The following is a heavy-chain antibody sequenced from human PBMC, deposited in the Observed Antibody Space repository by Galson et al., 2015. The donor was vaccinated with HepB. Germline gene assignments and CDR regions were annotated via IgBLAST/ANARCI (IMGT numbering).Heavy chain of an antibody. V-gene: IGHV3-9*01. CDR2: ISWNSGSI. D-gene: IGHD5-18*01. CDR1: GFIFSSYG. CDR3: AKVCGRTSSIQLWIHMGFDY. J-gene: IGHJ4*02. Sequence: SLRLSCAASGFIFSSYGMHWVRQAPGKGLEWVSGISWNSGSIGYADSVKGRFTISRDNAKNSLYLQMNSLRAEDTALYYCAKVCGRTSSIQLWIHMGFDYWGQGTLVTVSS.